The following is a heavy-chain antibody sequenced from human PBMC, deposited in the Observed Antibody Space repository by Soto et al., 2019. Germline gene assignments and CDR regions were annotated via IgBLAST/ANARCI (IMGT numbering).Heavy chain of an antibody. Sequence: GDRVEVGKKVAGCAFPSIKENRIRQAPGQRPEWMGGISNAGSGNTKYSQKFQDRLTITGDKRATTVYMALSSLTSEDTATYYCAREINHYQDFFQNWGPGTQVTVSS. J-gene: IGHJ4*02. V-gene: IGHV1-3*01. CDR3: AREINHYQDFFQN. CDR1: GCAFPSIK. D-gene: IGHD2-2*01. CDR2: ISNAGSGNT.